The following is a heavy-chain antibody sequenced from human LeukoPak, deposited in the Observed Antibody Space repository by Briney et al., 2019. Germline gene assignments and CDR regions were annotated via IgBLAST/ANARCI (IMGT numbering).Heavy chain of an antibody. J-gene: IGHJ6*02. Sequence: SQTLSLTCTASGGSISGYYWSWIRQPAGKGLEWIGRIYSSGSTNYNPSLKSRVSMSVDTSKNQFSLKLSSVTAADTAVYHCARGGGIYGMDVWGQGTTVTVSS. CDR2: IYSSGST. CDR3: ARGGGIYGMDV. CDR1: GGSISGYY. V-gene: IGHV4-4*07. D-gene: IGHD3-16*01.